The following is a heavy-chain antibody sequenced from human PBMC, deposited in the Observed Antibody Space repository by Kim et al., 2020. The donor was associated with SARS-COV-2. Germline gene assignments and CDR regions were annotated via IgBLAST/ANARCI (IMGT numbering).Heavy chain of an antibody. CDR2: ISGSGGST. J-gene: IGHJ4*02. CDR3: ALYSSSIPAGFDY. D-gene: IGHD6-6*01. CDR1: GFTFSSYA. Sequence: GGSLRLSCAASGFTFSSYAMSWVRQAPGKGLEWVSAISGSGGSTYYADSVKGRFTISRDNSKKTLYLQMNSLRAEDTAVYYCALYSSSIPAGFDYWGQGTLVTVSS. V-gene: IGHV3-23*01.